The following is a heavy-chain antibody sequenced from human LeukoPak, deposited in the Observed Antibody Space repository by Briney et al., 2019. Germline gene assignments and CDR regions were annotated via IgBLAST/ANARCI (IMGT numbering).Heavy chain of an antibody. CDR1: GVSISSVDYY. D-gene: IGHD3-22*01. CDR2: IYYSGST. J-gene: IGHJ4*02. Sequence: SDTLSLTCTVSGVSISSVDYYWSWIRRPPGKGLEWIGYIYYSGSTYYNPSLKSRVTISVDTSKNQFSLKLSSVTAADTAVYYCASLHYYDSSGYYNWGQGTLVTVSS. V-gene: IGHV4-30-4*02. CDR3: ASLHYYDSSGYYN.